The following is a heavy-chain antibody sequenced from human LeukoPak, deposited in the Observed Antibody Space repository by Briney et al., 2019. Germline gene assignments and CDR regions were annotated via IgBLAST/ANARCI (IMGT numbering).Heavy chain of an antibody. D-gene: IGHD1-26*01. CDR2: IYYSGST. CDR1: GGSISTYY. V-gene: IGHV4-59*01. CDR3: ARERHSGSYYYFDY. Sequence: PSETLSLTCTVSGGSISTYYWSWIRRPPGKGLEWIGYIYYSGSTNYNPSLKSRVTISVDTSKNQFSLELSSVTAADTAVYYCARERHSGSYYYFDYWGQGTLVTVSS. J-gene: IGHJ4*02.